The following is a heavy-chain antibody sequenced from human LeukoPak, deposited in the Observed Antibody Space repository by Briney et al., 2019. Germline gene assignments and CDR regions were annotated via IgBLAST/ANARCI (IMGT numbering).Heavy chain of an antibody. CDR3: ARVYYDFWSGHRTNYYMDV. D-gene: IGHD3-3*01. Sequence: ETLSLTGTVSGGSKNSYYWSWIRQPPGKGLEWIGYIYYSGSTNYNPSLKCRVTMSVDTSKNQFSLKLSSVTAADTAVYYCARVYYDFWSGHRTNYYMDVWGKGTTVTVSS. CDR1: GGSKNSYY. J-gene: IGHJ6*03. CDR2: IYYSGST. V-gene: IGHV4-59*01.